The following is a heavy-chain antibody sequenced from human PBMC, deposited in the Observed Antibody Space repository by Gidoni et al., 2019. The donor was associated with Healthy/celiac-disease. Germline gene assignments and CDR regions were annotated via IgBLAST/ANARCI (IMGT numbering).Heavy chain of an antibody. CDR1: GGSIRSSSYY. V-gene: IGHV4-39*01. D-gene: IGHD6-6*01. CDR3: ARHVQYSSLYYFDY. Sequence: QLQLQESGPGLVKSSETLSLTCTVSGGSIRSSSYYWGWIRQPPGKGLEWIGSIHYSGSTYYNPSLKSRVTISVDTSKYQFSLKLSSVTAADTAVFYCARHVQYSSLYYFDYWGQGTLVPVSS. CDR2: IHYSGST. J-gene: IGHJ4*02.